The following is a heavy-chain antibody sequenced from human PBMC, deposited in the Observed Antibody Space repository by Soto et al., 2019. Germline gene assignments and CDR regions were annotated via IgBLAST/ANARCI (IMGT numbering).Heavy chain of an antibody. D-gene: IGHD1-1*01. V-gene: IGHV1-46*01. CDR3: TGPNWAGQDAFDI. CDR2: INPTGDST. J-gene: IGHJ3*02. CDR1: GYTFTNYY. Sequence: QMQLVQSGSEVKKPGASVEISCRASGYTFTNYYIHWVRQAPGQRPEWMGMINPTGDSTTYAQKFLGRVTMTRDTSTTTAYMELTRLTSEDTALYYCTGPNWAGQDAFDIWGQGTMVTVSS.